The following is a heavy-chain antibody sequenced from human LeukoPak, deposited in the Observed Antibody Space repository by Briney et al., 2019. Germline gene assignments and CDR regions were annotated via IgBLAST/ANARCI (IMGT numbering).Heavy chain of an antibody. V-gene: IGHV3-49*04. D-gene: IGHD6-19*01. CDR3: GKVSGPPWVFDF. J-gene: IGHJ4*02. Sequence: PGRSLRLSCTASGFTFGDYAMTWVRQAPGKGLEWVAFIRGKTYGGTTEYAASVKGRLIISRDDSKSIAYLQMNSLKSEDTAVYYCGKVSGPPWVFDFWGQGTLVTVSS. CDR2: IRGKTYGGTT. CDR1: GFTFGDYA.